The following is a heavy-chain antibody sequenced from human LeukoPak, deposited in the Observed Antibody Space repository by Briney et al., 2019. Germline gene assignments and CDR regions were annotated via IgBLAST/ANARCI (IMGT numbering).Heavy chain of an antibody. CDR2: IKEDGSKK. CDR3: ATPLDYYDSSGYHQGGD. J-gene: IGHJ4*02. V-gene: IGHV3-7*03. CDR1: GFTVSNNY. Sequence: GGSLRLSCAASGFTVSNNYMSWVRQAPGKGLEWVANIKEDGSKKNYVDSVKGRFTIFRDNAKNSLYLQINSLRAEDTAVYYCATPLDYYDSSGYHQGGDWGQGTLVTVSS. D-gene: IGHD3-22*01.